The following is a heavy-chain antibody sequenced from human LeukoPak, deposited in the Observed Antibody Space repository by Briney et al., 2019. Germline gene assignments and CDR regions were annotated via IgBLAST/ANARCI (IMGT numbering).Heavy chain of an antibody. J-gene: IGHJ4*02. V-gene: IGHV1-2*02. CDR3: ARGEYSSSWFFDY. D-gene: IGHD6-13*01. Sequence: VASVKVSCKASGYTFTGYYMHWVRQAPGQGLEWMGWINPNSGGTNYAQKFQGRVTMTRDTSTSTVYMELSSLRSEDTAVYYCARGEYSSSWFFDYWGQGTLVTVSS. CDR1: GYTFTGYY. CDR2: INPNSGGT.